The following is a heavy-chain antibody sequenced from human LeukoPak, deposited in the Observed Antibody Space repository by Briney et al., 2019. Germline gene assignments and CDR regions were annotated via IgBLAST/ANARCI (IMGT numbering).Heavy chain of an antibody. Sequence: PSETLSLTCTVSGGSISSYYWSWLRQPPGKGLEWLGYIYYSGSTNYNPSLESRVTISVDTSKNQFSLKLSSVPAADTAVYYCARAVWFGDSYWFDPWGQGTLVTVSS. CDR2: IYYSGST. CDR1: GGSISSYY. V-gene: IGHV4-59*12. CDR3: ARAVWFGDSYWFDP. J-gene: IGHJ5*02. D-gene: IGHD3-10*01.